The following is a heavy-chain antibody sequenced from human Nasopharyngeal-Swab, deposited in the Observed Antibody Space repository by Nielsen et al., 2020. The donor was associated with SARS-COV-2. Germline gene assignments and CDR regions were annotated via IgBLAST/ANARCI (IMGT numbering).Heavy chain of an antibody. D-gene: IGHD6-13*01. CDR2: IYYSGST. Sequence: SETLSLTCSVSGGSISSSSYYWGWIRQPPGKGLEWIGSIYYSGSTYYNPSLKSRVTISIDTSKNHFSLKLSSVTAADTAVYYCAREGRGIAAPGLDCWGQGTLVTVSS. CDR3: AREGRGIAAPGLDC. V-gene: IGHV4-39*07. CDR1: GGSISSSSYY. J-gene: IGHJ4*02.